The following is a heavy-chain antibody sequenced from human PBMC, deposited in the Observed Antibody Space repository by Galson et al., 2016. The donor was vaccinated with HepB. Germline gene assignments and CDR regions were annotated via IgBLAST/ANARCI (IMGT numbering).Heavy chain of an antibody. CDR3: AKGYCSGDRCYFPMVEYVQH. J-gene: IGHJ1*01. V-gene: IGHV3-23*01. D-gene: IGHD2-15*01. CDR2: ISGSGGST. Sequence: SLRLCCAAAGFTFRTYAMTWVRQAPGKGLEWVSTISGSGGSTYYADPVKGRLTISRDNSKNTLYVQMNSLRPEDTAVYYCAKGYCSGDRCYFPMVEYVQHWGQGTLVTVSS. CDR1: GFTFRTYA.